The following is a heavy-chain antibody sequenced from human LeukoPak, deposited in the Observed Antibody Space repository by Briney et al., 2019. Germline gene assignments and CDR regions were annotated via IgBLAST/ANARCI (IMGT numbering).Heavy chain of an antibody. Sequence: GSLRLSCAASGFTFSSYWMSWIRQPPGKGLEWIGYIYYSGSTNYNPSLKSRVSISVVTSTNQFSLKLSSVTAAGTAVYYCARVRITGTGRVWFDPWGQGTLVTVSS. CDR1: GFTFSSYW. CDR2: IYYSGST. J-gene: IGHJ5*02. D-gene: IGHD1-7*01. V-gene: IGHV4-59*01. CDR3: ARVRITGTGRVWFDP.